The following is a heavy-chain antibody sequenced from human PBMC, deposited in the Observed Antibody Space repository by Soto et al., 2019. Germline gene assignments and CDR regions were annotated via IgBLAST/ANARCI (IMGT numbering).Heavy chain of an antibody. CDR2: ISYSGST. D-gene: IGHD6-13*01. CDR1: SDSISSYY. V-gene: IGHV4-59*01. CDR3: ARGTSWQLPFDY. J-gene: IGHJ4*02. Sequence: SETLSLTCTVSSDSISSYYWSWIRQPPGKRLEWIGYISYSGSTDYNPSLKSRVTVSGDTSKNQFSLKVSSVTAADTAVYYCARGTSWQLPFDYWGQGTMVTVYS.